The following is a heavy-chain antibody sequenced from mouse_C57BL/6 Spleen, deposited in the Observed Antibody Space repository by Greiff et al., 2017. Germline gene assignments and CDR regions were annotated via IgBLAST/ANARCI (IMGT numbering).Heavy chain of an antibody. D-gene: IGHD2-5*01. V-gene: IGHV1-82*01. CDR2: IYPGDGDT. CDR1: GYAFSSSW. Sequence: QVQLKESGPELVKPGASVKISCKASGYAFSSSWMNWVKQRPGKGLEWIGRIYPGDGDTNYNGKFKGKATLTADKSSSKAYMQLSSLTSEDSAVCFCARENSNLFAYWGQGTLVTVSS. CDR3: ARENSNLFAY. J-gene: IGHJ3*01.